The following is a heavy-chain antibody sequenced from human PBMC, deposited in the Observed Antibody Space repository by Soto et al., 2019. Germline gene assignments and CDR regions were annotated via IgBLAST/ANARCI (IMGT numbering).Heavy chain of an antibody. CDR3: ASGFTMIVVVEGGFDY. Sequence: ASVKVSCKASGGTFSSYAISWVRQAPGQGLEWMGGIIPIFGTANYAQKFQGRVTITADESTSTAYMELSSLRSEDTAVYYCASGFTMIVVVEGGFDYWGQGTLVTVSS. CDR2: IIPIFGTA. D-gene: IGHD3-22*01. V-gene: IGHV1-69*13. J-gene: IGHJ4*02. CDR1: GGTFSSYA.